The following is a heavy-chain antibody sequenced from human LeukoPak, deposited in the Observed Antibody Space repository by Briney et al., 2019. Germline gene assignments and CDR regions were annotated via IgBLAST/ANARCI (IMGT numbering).Heavy chain of an antibody. V-gene: IGHV1-46*01. CDR1: GYTFTSYY. Sequence: ASVKVSCKASGYTFTSYYMHWVRPAPGQGLEWMGIINPSGGSTSYAQKFQGRVTMTRDTSTSTVYMELSSLRSEDTAVYYCARDDYDPYYYYGMDVWGQGTTVTVSS. CDR3: ARDDYDPYYYYGMDV. D-gene: IGHD4-17*01. CDR2: INPSGGST. J-gene: IGHJ6*02.